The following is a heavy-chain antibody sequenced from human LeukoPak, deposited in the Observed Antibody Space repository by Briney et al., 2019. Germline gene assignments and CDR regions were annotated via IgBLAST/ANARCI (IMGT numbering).Heavy chain of an antibody. D-gene: IGHD1-26*01. CDR1: GYTFTGYY. CDR3: AREFPRTSGFDY. CDR2: IYPNSGGT. Sequence: GASVNVSCKASGYTFTGYYMHWVRQAPGQGLEWMGWIYPNSGGTGYAQNFQGRVTMTWDTSITTAYMELNRLTSDDTAVYYCAREFPRTSGFDYWGQGSLVTVSS. V-gene: IGHV1-2*02. J-gene: IGHJ4*02.